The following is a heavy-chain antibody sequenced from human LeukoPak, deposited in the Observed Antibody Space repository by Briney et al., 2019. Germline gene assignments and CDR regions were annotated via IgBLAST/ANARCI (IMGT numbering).Heavy chain of an antibody. J-gene: IGHJ4*02. D-gene: IGHD6-19*01. CDR2: IYSSGST. CDR3: ARRGSYGWYRTYYFDY. V-gene: IGHV4-61*02. CDR1: GGSISSGSYY. Sequence: PSETLSLTCTVSGGSISSGSYYWSWIRQPAGKGLEWIGRIYSSGSTNYNPSLKSRVTISVDTSKNQFSLKLSSVTAADTAVYYCARRGSYGWYRTYYFDYWGQGTLVTVSS.